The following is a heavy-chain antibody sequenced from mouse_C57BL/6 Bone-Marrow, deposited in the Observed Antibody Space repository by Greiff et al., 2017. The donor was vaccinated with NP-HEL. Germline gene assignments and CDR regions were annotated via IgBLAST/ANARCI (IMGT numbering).Heavy chain of an antibody. CDR2: INPGSGGT. CDR1: GYAFTNYL. V-gene: IGHV1-54*01. D-gene: IGHD2-1*01. J-gene: IGHJ3*01. CDR3: ARYEGYGNYSWFAY. Sequence: QVQLQQSGAELVRPGTSVKVSCKASGYAFTNYLIEWVKQRPGQGLEWIGVINPGSGGTNYNEKFKGKATLTADKSSSTAYMQLSSLISEDSAVYFCARYEGYGNYSWFAYWGQGTLVTVSA.